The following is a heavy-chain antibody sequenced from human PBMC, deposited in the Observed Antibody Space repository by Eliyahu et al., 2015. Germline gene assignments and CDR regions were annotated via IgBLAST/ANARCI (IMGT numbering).Heavy chain of an antibody. CDR3: ARQTSTGDYYGLDV. CDR1: GGSXSSYX. V-gene: IGHV4-59*01. J-gene: IGHJ6*02. Sequence: QVQLQESGPGLVKPSETLSXTCTVSGGSXSSYXWSWXRQXPGKGLEWIGYIYSTGSTHYTPSLKSRVSISVDTSKNQFSLNLSSVTAADTAVYFCARQTSTGDYYGLDVWGQGTTVTVSS. CDR2: IYSTGST. D-gene: IGHD6-19*01.